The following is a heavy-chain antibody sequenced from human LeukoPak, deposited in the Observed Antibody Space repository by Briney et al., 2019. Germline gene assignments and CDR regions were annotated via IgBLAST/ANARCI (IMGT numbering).Heavy chain of an antibody. CDR2: ISWNSGSI. CDR1: GFTFDDYA. D-gene: IGHD6-13*01. Sequence: PGGSLRLSCAASGFTFDDYAMHWVRQAPGKGLEWVSGISWNSGSIGYADSVKGRFTISRDNSKNTLYLQMNSLRAEDTAVYYCAKGLSYSSSWYPTYYFDYWGQGTLVTVSS. J-gene: IGHJ4*02. CDR3: AKGLSYSSSWYPTYYFDY. V-gene: IGHV3-9*01.